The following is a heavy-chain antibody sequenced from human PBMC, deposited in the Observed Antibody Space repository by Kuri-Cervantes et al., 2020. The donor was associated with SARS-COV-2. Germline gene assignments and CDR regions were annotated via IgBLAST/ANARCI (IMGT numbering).Heavy chain of an antibody. CDR2: IRYDGSNK. CDR1: GFTFSSYG. Sequence: LSLTCAASGFTFSSYGMHWVRQAPGKGLEWVAFIRYDGSNKYYADSVKGRFTISRDNSKNTLYLQMNSLRAEDTAVYYCAKGSLWFGEFTFDYWGQGTLVTVSS. D-gene: IGHD3-10*01. CDR3: AKGSLWFGEFTFDY. V-gene: IGHV3-30*02. J-gene: IGHJ4*02.